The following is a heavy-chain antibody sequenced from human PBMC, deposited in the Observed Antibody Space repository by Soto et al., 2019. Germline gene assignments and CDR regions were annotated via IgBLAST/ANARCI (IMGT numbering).Heavy chain of an antibody. J-gene: IGHJ4*02. CDR2: IYWNDEK. Sequence: QITLKESGPTLVNPTQTLTLTCTFSGFSLTTDGVGVDWIRQPPGKALEWLGLIYWNDEKRYRPSLQSRLTITKDTSRNQVVLTMANMDPVDTAIYYCAHRTTVTSGINWGQGTLVTVSS. D-gene: IGHD4-4*01. CDR1: GFSLTTDGVG. CDR3: AHRTTVTSGIN. V-gene: IGHV2-5*01.